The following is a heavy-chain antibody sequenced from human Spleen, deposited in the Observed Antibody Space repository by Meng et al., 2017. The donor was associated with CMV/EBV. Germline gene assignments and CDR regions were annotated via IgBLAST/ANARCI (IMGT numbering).Heavy chain of an antibody. J-gene: IGHJ6*02. CDR1: GFTFTSSA. V-gene: IGHV1-58*01. D-gene: IGHD5-24*01. CDR2: IVVGSGNT. CDR3: AARGPPDNYYYYGMDV. Sequence: SVKVSCKASGFTFTSSAVQWVRQARGQRLEWIGWIVVGSGNTNYAQKFQERVTITRDMSTSTAYMELSSLRSEDTAVYYCAARGPPDNYYYYGMDVWGQGTTVTVSS.